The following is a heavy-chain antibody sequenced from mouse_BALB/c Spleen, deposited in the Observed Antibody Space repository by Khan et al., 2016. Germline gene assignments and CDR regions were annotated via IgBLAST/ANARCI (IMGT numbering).Heavy chain of an antibody. D-gene: IGHD2-3*01. CDR2: IRNKSNNYAT. V-gene: IGHV10S3*01. CDR3: VKSEGYYFTY. CDR1: GFTFNTNA. Sequence: EVQLVESGGGLVQPKGSLKLSCVASGFTFNTNAMNWVRQAPGKGLEWVARIRNKSNNYATYYADSVKDRFTISRDDSQNMLYLQMNNLKTEDTAMYYCVKSEGYYFTYWDKGTLVTVSA. J-gene: IGHJ3*01.